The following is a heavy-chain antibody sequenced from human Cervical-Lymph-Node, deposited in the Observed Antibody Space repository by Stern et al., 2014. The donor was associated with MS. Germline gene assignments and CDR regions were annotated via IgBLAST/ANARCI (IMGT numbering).Heavy chain of an antibody. CDR1: GFTFSSYG. D-gene: IGHD5-18*01. CDR2: IWYDGSNK. J-gene: IGHJ5*02. Sequence: VQLVESGEGVVQPGRSLRLSCAASGFTFSSYGMHWVRQAPGKGLEWVAVIWYDGSNKYYGDSVKGRFTISRDNSKNTLYLQMNSLRAEDTAVYYCARGGTWIQLWLGWFDPWGQGTLVTVSS. CDR3: ARGGTWIQLWLGWFDP. V-gene: IGHV3-33*01.